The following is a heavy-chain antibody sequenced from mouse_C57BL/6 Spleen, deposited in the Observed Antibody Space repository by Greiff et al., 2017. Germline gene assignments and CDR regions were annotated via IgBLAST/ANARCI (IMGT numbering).Heavy chain of an antibody. CDR1: GSAFSSYW. D-gene: IGHD1-1*01. J-gene: IGHJ3*01. Sequence: VQLQQSGAELVKPGASVKISCKASGSAFSSYWMNWVKQRPGKGLEWIGQIYPGDGDTNYNGKFKGKATLTADKSASTAYMQLSSLTSEDSAVYCCARSHYGSSWGFAYWGQGTLVTVSA. CDR2: IYPGDGDT. V-gene: IGHV1-80*01. CDR3: ARSHYGSSWGFAY.